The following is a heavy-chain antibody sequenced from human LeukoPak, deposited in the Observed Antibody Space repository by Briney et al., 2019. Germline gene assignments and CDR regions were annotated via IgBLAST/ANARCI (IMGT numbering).Heavy chain of an antibody. CDR2: SNAGNGNT. V-gene: IGHV1-3*02. CDR3: ATHFWSGYSPFDY. J-gene: IGHJ4*02. CDR1: GYTFTSYA. Sequence: GASVKVSCKASGYTFTSYAMHWVRQAPGQRLEWMGWSNAGNGNTKYSQEFQGRVTITRDTSASTAYMELSSLRSEDTAVYYCATHFWSGYSPFDYWGQGTLVTVSS. D-gene: IGHD3-3*02.